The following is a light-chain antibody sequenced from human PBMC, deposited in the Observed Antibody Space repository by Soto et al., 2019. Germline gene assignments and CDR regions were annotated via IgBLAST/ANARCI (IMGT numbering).Light chain of an antibody. V-gene: IGKV1-39*01. CDR2: GAS. CDR1: RRINIY. CDR3: EQSNSAPLTFPLT. J-gene: IGKJ4*01. Sequence: DIQVTQSPSSLSTSVGDRGTVTCRAIRRINIYLNWYRQKPGKAPKLLIYGASRLQNGFPSRFSGSGSGTDFTLTITSLQPEDFATYYCEQSNSAPLTFPLTFGGGTKVDI.